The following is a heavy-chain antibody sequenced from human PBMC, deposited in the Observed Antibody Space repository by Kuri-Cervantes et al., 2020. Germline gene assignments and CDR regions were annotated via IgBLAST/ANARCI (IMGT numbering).Heavy chain of an antibody. CDR1: GFTFSSYS. CDR3: ARGGSCTNGVCYRYYYGMDV. V-gene: IGHV3-30*03. D-gene: IGHD2-8*01. Sequence: GGSLRLSCAASGFTFSSYSMNWVRQAPGKGLEWVAVISYDGSNKYYADSVKGRFTISRDNSKNTLYLQMNSLRAEDTAVYYCARGGSCTNGVCYRYYYGMDVWGQGTTVTVSS. J-gene: IGHJ6*02. CDR2: ISYDGSNK.